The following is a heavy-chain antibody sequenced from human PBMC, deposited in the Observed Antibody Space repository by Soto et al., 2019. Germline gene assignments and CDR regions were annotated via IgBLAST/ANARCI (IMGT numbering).Heavy chain of an antibody. CDR1: GFTFDDYA. CDR3: AKDMVSRRYFDWSPQGDYFDY. D-gene: IGHD3-9*01. Sequence: EVQLVESGGGLVQPGRSLRLSCAASGFTFDDYAMHWVRQAPGKGLEWVSGISWNSGSIGYADSVKGRFTISRDNAKNSLYLQMNSLRAEDTALYYCAKDMVSRRYFDWSPQGDYFDYWGQGTLVTVSS. J-gene: IGHJ4*02. V-gene: IGHV3-9*01. CDR2: ISWNSGSI.